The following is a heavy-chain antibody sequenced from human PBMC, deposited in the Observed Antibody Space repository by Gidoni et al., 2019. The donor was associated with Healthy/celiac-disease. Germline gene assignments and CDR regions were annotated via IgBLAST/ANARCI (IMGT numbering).Heavy chain of an antibody. CDR3: TTDTPLGGFLEWSYGMDV. D-gene: IGHD3-3*01. Sequence: EVQLVESGGGLVKPGGSLRLSCAASGFPFRNAWMRWVRQAPGKGLEWVGRIKSKTDGGTTDYAAPVKGRFTISRDDSKNTLYLQMNSLKTEDTAVYYCTTDTPLGGFLEWSYGMDVWGQGTTVTVSS. CDR1: GFPFRNAW. CDR2: IKSKTDGGTT. J-gene: IGHJ6*02. V-gene: IGHV3-15*01.